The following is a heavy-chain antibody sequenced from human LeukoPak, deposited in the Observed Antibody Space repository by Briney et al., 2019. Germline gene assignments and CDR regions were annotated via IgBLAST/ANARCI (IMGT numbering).Heavy chain of an antibody. J-gene: IGHJ4*02. CDR2: IYPGDSDT. D-gene: IGHD2-21*02. Sequence: GESLKISCKGSGYSFTTYWIGWVRQMPGKGLEWMGIIYPGDSDTRYSPSFQGQVTMSADKAISTAYVQWSSLKAWDTAMYYCARHKCAGDCPADQWGQGTLVTVSS. CDR3: ARHKCAGDCPADQ. V-gene: IGHV5-51*01. CDR1: GYSFTTYW.